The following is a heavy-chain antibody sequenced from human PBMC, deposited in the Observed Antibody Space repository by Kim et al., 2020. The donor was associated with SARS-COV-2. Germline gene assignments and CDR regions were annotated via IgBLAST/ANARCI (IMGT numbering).Heavy chain of an antibody. Sequence: GGSLRLSCAASGFTFSSYSMNWVRQAPGKGLEWVSYINRSSSYIYYADSVKGRFTISRDNAKNSLYLQMNSPRAEDTAVYYCARVAPLIIMVPAVPYYYYGMDVWGQGTTVTVSS. CDR3: ARVAPLIIMVPAVPYYYYGMDV. CDR1: GFTFSSYS. CDR2: INRSSSYI. D-gene: IGHD2-2*01. J-gene: IGHJ6*02. V-gene: IGHV3-21*01.